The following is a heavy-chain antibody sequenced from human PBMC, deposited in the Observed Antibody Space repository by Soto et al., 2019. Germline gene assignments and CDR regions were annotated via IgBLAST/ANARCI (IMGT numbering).Heavy chain of an antibody. V-gene: IGHV1-3*01. J-gene: IGHJ3*02. CDR3: ARVLGATVTTADAFDI. Sequence: ASLKVSCKASGYTFTSYAMHWVRQAPGQRLEWMGWINAGNGNTKYSQRFQGRVTITRDTSASTAYMELSSLRSEDTAVYYCARVLGATVTTADAFDIWGQGTMVTVSS. CDR1: GYTFTSYA. D-gene: IGHD4-17*01. CDR2: INAGNGNT.